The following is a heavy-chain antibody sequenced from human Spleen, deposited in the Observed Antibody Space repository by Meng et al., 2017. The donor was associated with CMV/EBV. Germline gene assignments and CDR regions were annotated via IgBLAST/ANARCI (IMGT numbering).Heavy chain of an antibody. D-gene: IGHD2-2*01. V-gene: IGHV1-18*01. CDR1: FITYG. J-gene: IGHJ4*02. Sequence: FITYGISLVRKAPGRGLQWMGWVSPYNGRTSYAPKFHGRVTITTDTSTSTTYMELKSLRSDDTAVYYCARGYCSSPSCFQVYYFDNWGQGTLVTVSS. CDR2: VSPYNGRT. CDR3: ARGYCSSPSCFQVYYFDN.